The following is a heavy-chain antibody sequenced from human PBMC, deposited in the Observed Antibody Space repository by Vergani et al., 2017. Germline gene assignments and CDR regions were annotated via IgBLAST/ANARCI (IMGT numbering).Heavy chain of an antibody. D-gene: IGHD6-13*01. CDR1: GFTFSNAW. V-gene: IGHV3-15*01. CDR2: IKSKTDGGTT. CDR3: TTVRQQLVLIGELDY. Sequence: EVQLVESGGGLVKPGGSLRLSCAASGFTFSNAWMSWVRQAPGKGLEWVGRIKSKTDGGTTDYAAPVKGRFTISRDDSKNTLYLQMNSLKTEDTAVYYCTTVRQQLVLIGELDYWGQGTLVTVSS. J-gene: IGHJ4*02.